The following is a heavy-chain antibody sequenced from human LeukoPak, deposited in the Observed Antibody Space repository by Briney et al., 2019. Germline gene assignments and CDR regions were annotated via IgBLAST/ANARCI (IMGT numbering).Heavy chain of an antibody. D-gene: IGHD2-2*01. CDR1: GGSIRSNY. V-gene: IGHV4-59*01. CDR3: ARGGGCTSTSCDLDH. Sequence: SETLSLTCTVSGGSIRSNYWNWIRQSPGKGLEWIGYIHNSGNTNQNPSFDSRVTISVDTSKNQFSLKLSSVTAADTAVYYCARGGGCTSTSCDLDHWGQGILVTASS. CDR2: IHNSGNT. J-gene: IGHJ4*02.